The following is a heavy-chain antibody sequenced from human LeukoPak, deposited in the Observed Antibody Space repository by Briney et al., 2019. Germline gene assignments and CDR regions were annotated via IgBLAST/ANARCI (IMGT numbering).Heavy chain of an antibody. CDR3: ARSATYYYDYGGNSYSLDAFDI. V-gene: IGHV4-34*01. CDR2: INHSEST. CDR1: GGSFSGYY. D-gene: IGHD4-23*01. Sequence: SETLSLTCAVYGGSFSGYYWSWIRQPPGKGLEWIGEINHSESTNYNPSLKSRVTISVDTSKNQFSLKLSSVTAADTAVYYCARSATYYYDYGGNSYSLDAFDIWGQGTMVTVSS. J-gene: IGHJ3*02.